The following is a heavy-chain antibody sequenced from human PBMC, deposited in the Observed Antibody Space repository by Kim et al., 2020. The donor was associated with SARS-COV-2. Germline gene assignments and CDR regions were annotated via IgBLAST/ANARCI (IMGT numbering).Heavy chain of an antibody. V-gene: IGHV3-30*18. CDR2: ISYDGSNK. D-gene: IGHD1-7*01. CDR3: AKEDGTAPHIDY. Sequence: GGSLRLSCAASGFTFSSYGMHWVRQAPGKGLEWVAVISYDGSNKYYADSVKGRFTISRDNSKNTLYLQMNSLRAEDTAVYYCAKEDGTAPHIDYWGQGT. J-gene: IGHJ4*02. CDR1: GFTFSSYG.